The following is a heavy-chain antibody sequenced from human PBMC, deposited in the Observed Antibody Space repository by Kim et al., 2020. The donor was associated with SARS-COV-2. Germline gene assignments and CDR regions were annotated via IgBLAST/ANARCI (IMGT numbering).Heavy chain of an antibody. V-gene: IGHV3-30*02. D-gene: IGHD6-6*01. CDR3: ANGYSSSYYYFDY. Sequence: YADSEKVRFTISGDNSENTLYLQMNSLRAEDTALYYCANGYSSSYYYFDYWGHGTLVTVSS. J-gene: IGHJ4*01.